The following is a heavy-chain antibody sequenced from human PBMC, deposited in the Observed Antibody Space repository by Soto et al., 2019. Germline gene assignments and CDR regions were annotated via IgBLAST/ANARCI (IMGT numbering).Heavy chain of an antibody. CDR2: IYYSGST. J-gene: IGHJ4*02. V-gene: IGHV4-31*03. D-gene: IGHD3-22*01. Sequence: SETLSLTCTVSGGSISSGGYYWSWIRQHPGKGLEWIGYIYYSGSTYYNPSLKSRVTISVDTSKNQFSLKLSSVTAADTAVYYCARGYYDYYDSSGYFDYWGQGTLVTVSS. CDR3: ARGYYDYYDSSGYFDY. CDR1: GGSISSGGYY.